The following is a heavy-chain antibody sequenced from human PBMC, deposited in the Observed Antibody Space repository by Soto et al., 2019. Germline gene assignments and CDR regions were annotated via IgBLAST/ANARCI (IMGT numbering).Heavy chain of an antibody. CDR1: GYTLTELS. J-gene: IGHJ3*02. D-gene: IGHD1-26*01. Sequence: ASVKVSCKVSGYTLTELSMHWVRQAPGKGLEWMGGLGPEDGETIYAQKFQGRVTMTEDTSTDTAYMELSSLRSEDTAVYYCATAWELPRSDAFDIWGQGTMVTVSS. V-gene: IGHV1-24*01. CDR3: ATAWELPRSDAFDI. CDR2: LGPEDGET.